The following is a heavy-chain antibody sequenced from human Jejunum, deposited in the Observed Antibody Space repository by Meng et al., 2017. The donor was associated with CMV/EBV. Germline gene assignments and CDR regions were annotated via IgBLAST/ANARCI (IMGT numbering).Heavy chain of an antibody. CDR1: GVSISGGGYS. CDR2: IYFSGTT. CDR3: ARGLDETGFDY. J-gene: IGHJ4*02. V-gene: IGHV4-31*02. D-gene: IGHD1-1*01. Sequence: VSGVSISGGGYSWNWIRQHPGKGLGWIGQIYFSGTTFYIPSLKGRLTLSVDTSKNQFSLNLSSVTAADTAMYYCARGLDETGFDYWGRGALVTVSS.